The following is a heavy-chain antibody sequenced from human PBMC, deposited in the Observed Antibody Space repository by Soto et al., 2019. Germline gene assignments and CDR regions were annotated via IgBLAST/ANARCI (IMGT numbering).Heavy chain of an antibody. Sequence: PGESLKISCKGSGYRFTSHWISWLRQMPGKGLEWMGRTDPSDSFTQYNPSFQGHVTISGDKSLSTAHLQWSSLKASDTAIYYCARGEGITTFGVYGFDVWGQGASVTVSS. V-gene: IGHV5-10-1*01. CDR2: TDPSDSFT. J-gene: IGHJ6*02. CDR1: GYRFTSHW. CDR3: ARGEGITTFGVYGFDV. D-gene: IGHD3-3*01.